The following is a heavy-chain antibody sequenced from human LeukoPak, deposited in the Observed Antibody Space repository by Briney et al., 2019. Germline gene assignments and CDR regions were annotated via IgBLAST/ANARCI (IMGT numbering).Heavy chain of an antibody. CDR2: INPNSGGT. Sequence: GASVKVSCKASGYTFTGYYMHWVRQAPGQGLEWMGWINPNSGGTNYAQKFQGRVTMTRDTSINTAYMELSRLTSGDTAVYYCARGRDLDCSSTSCSMFDYWGQGTLVTVSS. CDR3: ARGRDLDCSSTSCSMFDY. D-gene: IGHD2-2*01. CDR1: GYTFTGYY. V-gene: IGHV1-2*02. J-gene: IGHJ4*02.